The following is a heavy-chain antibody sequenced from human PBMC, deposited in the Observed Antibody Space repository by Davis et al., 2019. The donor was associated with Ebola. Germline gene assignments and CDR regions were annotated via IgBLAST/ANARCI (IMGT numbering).Heavy chain of an antibody. V-gene: IGHV3-30*03. CDR1: GFTFSSYG. D-gene: IGHD4-17*01. CDR2: ISYDGSNK. Sequence: GESLKISCAASGFTFSSYGMHWVRQAPGKGLEWVAVISYDGSNKYYADSVKGRFTISRDNSKNTLYLQMNSLRAEDTAVYYCARGPTVYGMDVWGQGTTVTVSS. J-gene: IGHJ6*02. CDR3: ARGPTVYGMDV.